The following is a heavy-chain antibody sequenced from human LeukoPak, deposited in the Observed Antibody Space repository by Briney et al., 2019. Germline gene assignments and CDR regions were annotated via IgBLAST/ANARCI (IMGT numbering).Heavy chain of an antibody. CDR3: ARVHRNYDYVWGSYRLGY. CDR1: GYTFTSYG. D-gene: IGHD3-16*02. J-gene: IGHJ4*02. CDR2: ISAYNGNT. V-gene: IGHV1-18*01. Sequence: ASVKVSCKSSGYTFTSYGIGWVRQAPGQGLEWMGWISAYNGNTNYAQKLQGRVTMTTDTSTSTAYMELRSLRSDDTAVYYCARVHRNYDYVWGSYRLGYWGQGTLVTVSS.